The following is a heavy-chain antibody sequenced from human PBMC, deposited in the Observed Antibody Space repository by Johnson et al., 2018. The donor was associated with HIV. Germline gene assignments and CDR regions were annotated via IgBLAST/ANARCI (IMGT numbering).Heavy chain of an antibody. CDR2: IGTAGDT. Sequence: VQLVESGGGLVQPGGSLRLSCAASGFTFSSYDMHWVRQATGKGLEWVSAIGTAGDTYYPGSVKGRFTISRENAKNSLYLPMNSLRAGDTAVYYCARGPPLQWELRGNAFDIWGQGTMVTVSS. CDR3: ARGPPLQWELRGNAFDI. CDR1: GFTFSSYD. J-gene: IGHJ3*02. D-gene: IGHD1-26*01. V-gene: IGHV3-13*01.